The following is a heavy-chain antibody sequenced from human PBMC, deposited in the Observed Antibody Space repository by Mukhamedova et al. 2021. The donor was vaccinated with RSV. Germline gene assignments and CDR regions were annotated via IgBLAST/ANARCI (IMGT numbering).Heavy chain of an antibody. D-gene: IGHD6-13*01. V-gene: IGHV3-7*01. J-gene: IGHJ4*02. Sequence: VANIKQDGSEKYYVGSVKGRFTISRDNSKNSLFLQMNSLRAEDTAVYFCARGPTRGNSTDYLGQGTLVTVSS. CDR2: IKQDGSEK. CDR3: ARGPTRGNSTDY.